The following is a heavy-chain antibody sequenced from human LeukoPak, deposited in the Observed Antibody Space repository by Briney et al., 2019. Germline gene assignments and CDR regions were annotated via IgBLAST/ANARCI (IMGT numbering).Heavy chain of an antibody. D-gene: IGHD1-1*01. CDR3: ARVPGNSYYYYYMDV. CDR2: IYTSGST. CDR1: GGSISSGSYY. V-gene: IGHV4-61*02. J-gene: IGHJ6*03. Sequence: SETLSLTCTVSGGSISSGSYYWSWIRQPAGTGLEWIGRIYTSGSTNYNPSLKSRVTISVDTSKNQFSLKLSSVTAADTAVYYCARVPGNSYYYYYMDVWGKGTTVTVSS.